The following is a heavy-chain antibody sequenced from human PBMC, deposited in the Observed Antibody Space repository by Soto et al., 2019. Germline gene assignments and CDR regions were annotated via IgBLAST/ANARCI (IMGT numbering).Heavy chain of an antibody. Sequence: ASVKVSCKASGYTFTAYGVNWVRQAPGQGLEWMGWVSPYNGDTTYAQNFQGRVTMTTDTSTGTAYMELRSLRSDDTAVYYCAREVGNMDVWGQGTTVPVSS. V-gene: IGHV1-18*04. CDR2: VSPYNGDT. CDR1: GYTFTAYG. J-gene: IGHJ6*02. D-gene: IGHD2-2*01. CDR3: AREVGNMDV.